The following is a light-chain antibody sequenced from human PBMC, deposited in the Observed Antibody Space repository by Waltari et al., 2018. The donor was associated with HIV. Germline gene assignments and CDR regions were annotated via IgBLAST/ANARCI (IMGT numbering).Light chain of an antibody. J-gene: IGLJ3*02. V-gene: IGLV2-14*01. Sequence: SALTQPAAVSGFPGQSITISCTGADSAFGFYNFVYWYQQHPVKVPKVILYEADSRASGVSDRFSGSKSGNTASLTISGLQTEDEADYYCASYTANHTVMFGGGTKVTVL. CDR3: ASYTANHTVM. CDR2: EAD. CDR1: DSAFGFYNF.